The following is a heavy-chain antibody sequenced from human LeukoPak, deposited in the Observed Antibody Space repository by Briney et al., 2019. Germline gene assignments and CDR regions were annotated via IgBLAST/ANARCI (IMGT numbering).Heavy chain of an antibody. Sequence: ASVRVSCTASGFTFSSYYMHWVRQAPGQGLEWMGWINTNSGGTNYAQKVQGRVTMTRDTANSTAYMELNRLRSDDTAVYYCARGGGSSSWFDPWGQGTLVTVSS. V-gene: IGHV1-2*02. CDR1: GFTFSSYY. J-gene: IGHJ5*02. D-gene: IGHD6-6*01. CDR2: INTNSGGT. CDR3: ARGGGSSSWFDP.